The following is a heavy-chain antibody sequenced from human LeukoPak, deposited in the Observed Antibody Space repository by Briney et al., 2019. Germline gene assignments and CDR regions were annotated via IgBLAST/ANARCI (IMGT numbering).Heavy chain of an antibody. CDR3: ARGPSMVVTHGDY. CDR2: MNPNNGNT. V-gene: IGHV1-8*01. J-gene: IGHJ4*02. Sequence: GASVKVSCKASGYTFTSYDINWVRQATGQGLEWMGWMNPNNGNTGYAQKFQGRVTMTRDTSISTAYMELSSLRSEDTAVYYCARGPSMVVTHGDYWGQGTLVTVSS. CDR1: GYTFTSYD. D-gene: IGHD4-23*01.